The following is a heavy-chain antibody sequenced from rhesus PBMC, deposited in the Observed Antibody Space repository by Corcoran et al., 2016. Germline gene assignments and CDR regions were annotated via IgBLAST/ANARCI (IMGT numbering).Heavy chain of an antibody. Sequence: EVQLVESGGGLVQPGGSLRLSCAASGFTFNTYWVHWVRQAPGKGLEWISGIDSTGSRTCYADSVKGRFTISRENAKNTVYLQMDGLRDEDTAVYYCTGEPGWSGSAFDFWGQGLRVTVSS. CDR3: TGEPGWSGSAFDF. J-gene: IGHJ3*01. D-gene: IGHD6-37*01. CDR2: IDSTGSRT. V-gene: IGHV3-14*01. CDR1: GFTFNTYW.